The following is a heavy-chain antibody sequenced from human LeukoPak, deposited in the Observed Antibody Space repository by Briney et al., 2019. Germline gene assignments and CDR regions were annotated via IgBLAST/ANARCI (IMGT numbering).Heavy chain of an antibody. CDR1: GYTLTELS. V-gene: IGHV1-24*01. D-gene: IGHD3-22*01. CDR3: ATVENDSSGYLVY. Sequence: ASVTVSCKVSGYTLTELSMHWVRQAPGKGLEWMGGFDPEDGETIYAQKFQGRVTMTEDTSTDTAYMELSSLRSEDTAVYYCATVENDSSGYLVYWGQGTLVTVSS. CDR2: FDPEDGET. J-gene: IGHJ4*02.